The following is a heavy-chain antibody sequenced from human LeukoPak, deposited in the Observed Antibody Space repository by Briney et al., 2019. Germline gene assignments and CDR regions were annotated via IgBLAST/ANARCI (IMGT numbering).Heavy chain of an antibody. CDR1: GFTFSKCA. CDR2: ISERGDNI. V-gene: IGHV3-23*01. CDR3: AKVPYSDYGSGRPHFMDV. J-gene: IGHJ6*02. Sequence: GDSLRLFCAASGFTFSKCAMIGLRQAPGKALEWVSTISERGDNILFADSEEARCTISRDNSKSTLFLHMDSLRAEDTAMYSCAKVPYSDYGSGRPHFMDVWGQGTTVAVSS. D-gene: IGHD3-10*01.